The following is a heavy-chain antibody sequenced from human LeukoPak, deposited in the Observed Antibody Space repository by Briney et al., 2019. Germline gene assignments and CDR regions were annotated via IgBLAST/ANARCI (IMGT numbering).Heavy chain of an antibody. Sequence: SETLSLTCTVSGGSISSYYWSWIRQPAGKGLEWIGRIYTSGSTNYNPSLKSRVTMSVDTSKNQFSLKLSSVTAADTAVYYCARGEGTYYDILTGYYLFDYWGQGTLVTVSS. V-gene: IGHV4-4*07. CDR3: ARGEGTYYDILTGYYLFDY. CDR2: IYTSGST. D-gene: IGHD3-9*01. CDR1: GGSISSYY. J-gene: IGHJ4*02.